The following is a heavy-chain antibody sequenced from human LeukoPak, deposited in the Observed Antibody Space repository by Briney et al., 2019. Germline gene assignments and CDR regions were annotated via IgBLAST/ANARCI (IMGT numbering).Heavy chain of an antibody. V-gene: IGHV1-69*05. Sequence: SVKVSCKASGGTFSSYAISWVRQAPGQGLEWMGRIIPIFGTANYAQKFQGSVTMTRDTSISTAYMELSRLRSDDTAVYYCARAAVPAAHPYFDYWGQGTLVTVSS. CDR2: IIPIFGTA. CDR1: GGTFSSYA. D-gene: IGHD2-2*01. CDR3: ARAAVPAAHPYFDY. J-gene: IGHJ4*02.